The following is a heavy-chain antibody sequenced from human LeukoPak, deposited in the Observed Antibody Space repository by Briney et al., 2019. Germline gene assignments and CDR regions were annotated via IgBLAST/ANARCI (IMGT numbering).Heavy chain of an antibody. CDR1: GFTFNSYS. Sequence: GGSLRLSCAASGFTFNSYSMNWVRQAPGKGLEWVSSISSSSSYIYYADSVKGRFTISRDNAKNTLYLQMNSLRAEDTAVYYCARGEAYSDTPSYWGQGTLVTVSS. CDR3: ARGEAYSDTPSY. D-gene: IGHD3-22*01. J-gene: IGHJ4*02. CDR2: ISSSSSYI. V-gene: IGHV3-21*01.